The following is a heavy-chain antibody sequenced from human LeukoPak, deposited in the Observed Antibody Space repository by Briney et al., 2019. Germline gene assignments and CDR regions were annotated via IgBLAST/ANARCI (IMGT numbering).Heavy chain of an antibody. CDR2: ISTSSSYT. CDR3: ASRLWFGEDWDY. D-gene: IGHD3-10*01. J-gene: IGHJ4*02. CDR1: GLTFSSYS. V-gene: IGHV3-21*01. Sequence: GGSLRLSCAASGLTFSSYSMNWVRQAPGKGLEWVSSISTSSSYTYYADSVKGRFTISRDNAKNSLYLQMNSLRAEDTAVYYCASRLWFGEDWDYWGQGTLVTVSS.